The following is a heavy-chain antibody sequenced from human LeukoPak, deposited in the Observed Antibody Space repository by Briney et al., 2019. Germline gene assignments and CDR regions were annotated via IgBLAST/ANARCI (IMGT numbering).Heavy chain of an antibody. CDR2: INPSGSSA. D-gene: IGHD1-1*01. CDR3: ARMTTGVLDY. CDR1: GYTFSRYH. V-gene: IGHV1-46*01. J-gene: IGHJ4*02. Sequence: VSVKVSCKASGYTFSRYHMSWVRQAPGQGLEWMGIINPSGSSASYTQKFQGRVTMTRDTSTSTVYLDLSSLRSEDTAVYYCARMTTGVLDYWGQGTLVTVSS.